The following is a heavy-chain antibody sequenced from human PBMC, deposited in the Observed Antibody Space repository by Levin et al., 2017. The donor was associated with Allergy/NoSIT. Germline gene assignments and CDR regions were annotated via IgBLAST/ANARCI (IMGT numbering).Heavy chain of an antibody. CDR2: ISSSSSYI. CDR3: ASSYGSGSFLGY. V-gene: IGHV3-21*01. CDR1: GFTFSSYS. Sequence: GGSLRLSCAASGFTFSSYSMNWVRQAPGKGLEWVSSISSSSSYIYYADSVKGRFTISRDNAKNSLYLQMNSLRAEDTAVYYCASSYGSGSFLGYWGQGTLVTVSS. D-gene: IGHD3-10*01. J-gene: IGHJ4*02.